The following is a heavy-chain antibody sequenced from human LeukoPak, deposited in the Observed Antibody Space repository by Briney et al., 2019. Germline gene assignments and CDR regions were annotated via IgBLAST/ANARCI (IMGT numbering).Heavy chain of an antibody. CDR2: ISWNSGSI. CDR1: GFTFDDYA. CDR3: ARGSIVGATYYFDY. J-gene: IGHJ4*02. V-gene: IGHV3-9*01. D-gene: IGHD1-26*01. Sequence: GGSLRLSCAASGFTFDDYAMHWVRQAPGKGLEWVSGISWNSGSIGYADSVKGRFTISRDNAKNSLYLQMNSLRAEDTAVYYCARGSIVGATYYFDYWGQGTLVTVSS.